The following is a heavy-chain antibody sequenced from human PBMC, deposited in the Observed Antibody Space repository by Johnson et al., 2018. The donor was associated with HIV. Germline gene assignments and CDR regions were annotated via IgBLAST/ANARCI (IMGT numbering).Heavy chain of an antibody. CDR1: GFTFSSYA. Sequence: VQLVESGGGVVQPGRSLRLSCAASGFTFSSYAMHWVRQAPGKGLEWVAVISYDGSNKYYADSVKGRFTLSRDNSKKTLYHQMNSLRAEDTAVHYCAKARKDYSSNFGVGDVFDIWGQGTMVIVSS. CDR3: AKARKDYSSNFGVGDVFDI. V-gene: IGHV3-30*04. CDR2: ISYDGSNK. D-gene: IGHD6-13*01. J-gene: IGHJ3*02.